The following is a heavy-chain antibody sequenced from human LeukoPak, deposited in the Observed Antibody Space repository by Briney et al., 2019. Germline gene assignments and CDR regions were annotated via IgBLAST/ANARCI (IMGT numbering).Heavy chain of an antibody. V-gene: IGHV1-2*02. CDR1: GYTFTDNY. J-gene: IGHJ4*02. D-gene: IGHD2-8*02. CDR2: INPNSGGT. CDR3: ARDWSGRHCTGFRCQSLDF. Sequence: ASVKVSCKASGYTFTDNYMHWVRQAPGQGLEWMGWINPNSGGTTYAQKFQGRVTMTRDTSITTAYMELSRLRSDDTAVYYCARDWSGRHCTGFRCQSLDFWGQGTLVTVSS.